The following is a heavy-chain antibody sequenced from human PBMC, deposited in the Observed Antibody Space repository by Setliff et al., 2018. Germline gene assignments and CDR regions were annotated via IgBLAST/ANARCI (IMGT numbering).Heavy chain of an antibody. Sequence: PSETLSLTCTVSGGSIDSSFWNWIRQSPEKGLEWIGYKSTRGDTNSNPSLRSRLTLTTDTSTNTAYMELRSLGSDDTAVYYCSRLVRFCTRVACQTLTGGEFWGQGTLVTVSS. V-gene: IGHV4-4*08. J-gene: IGHJ1*01. CDR3: SRLVRFCTRVACQTLTGGEF. CDR2: KSTRGDT. CDR1: GGSIDSSF. D-gene: IGHD2-8*01.